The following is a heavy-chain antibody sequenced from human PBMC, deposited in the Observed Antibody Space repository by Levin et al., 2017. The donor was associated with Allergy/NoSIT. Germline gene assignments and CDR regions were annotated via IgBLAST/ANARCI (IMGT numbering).Heavy chain of an antibody. Sequence: QTGGSLRLSCAASGFTFSSYGMHWVRQAPGKGLEWVAVISYDGSNKYYADSVKGRFTISRDNSKNTLYLQMNSLRAEDTAVYYCAKGSRSSGWYGYGAFDIWGQGTMVTVSS. CDR3: AKGSRSSGWYGYGAFDI. J-gene: IGHJ3*02. V-gene: IGHV3-30*18. CDR2: ISYDGSNK. CDR1: GFTFSSYG. D-gene: IGHD6-19*01.